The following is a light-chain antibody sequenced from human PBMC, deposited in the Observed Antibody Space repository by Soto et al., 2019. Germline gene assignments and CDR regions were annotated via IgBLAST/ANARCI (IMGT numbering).Light chain of an antibody. CDR3: TSYTTSNTRQIV. Sequence: ALTQPASVSGSPGQSITISCTGTSSDVGGYNYVSWYQQHPGKAPKFMIYDVSNRPSGVSNRFSGSKSGNTASLTISGLQAEDEADYYCTSYTTSNTRQIVFGTGTKVTVL. CDR1: SSDVGGYNY. V-gene: IGLV2-14*01. J-gene: IGLJ1*01. CDR2: DVS.